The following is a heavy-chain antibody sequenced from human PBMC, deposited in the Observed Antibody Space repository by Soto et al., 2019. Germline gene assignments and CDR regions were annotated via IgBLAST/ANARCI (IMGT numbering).Heavy chain of an antibody. CDR2: VLTISGTA. D-gene: IGHD1-26*01. Sequence: QVQLVQSGAEVKRPGSSVRVSCKASGGVFSLYGFSWVRQVPGHGPEWVGGVLTISGTANNAEKYHVRGTITEDKSTSTGHMELNSLTNKDTSVVYCARTGEAPEVDGSGREDACDIWGAGTKVTVSA. V-gene: IGHV1-69*06. J-gene: IGHJ3*02. CDR3: ARTGEAPEVDGSGREDACDI. CDR1: GGVFSLYG.